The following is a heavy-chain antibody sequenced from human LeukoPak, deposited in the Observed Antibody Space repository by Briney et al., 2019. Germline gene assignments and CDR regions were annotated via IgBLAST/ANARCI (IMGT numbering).Heavy chain of an antibody. V-gene: IGHV4-39*01. CDR1: GGSMSRSSYF. CDR2: IYYSGSA. CDR3: ARGYSSGRYYFDY. D-gene: IGHD6-19*01. Sequence: SETLSLTCTVSGGSMSRSSYFWGWIRQPPGKGLAWIGNIYYSGSAYCNPPLKSRVTISVDTSKNQFSLKLSSVTAADTAVYYCARGYSSGRYYFDYWGQGTLVTVSS. J-gene: IGHJ4*02.